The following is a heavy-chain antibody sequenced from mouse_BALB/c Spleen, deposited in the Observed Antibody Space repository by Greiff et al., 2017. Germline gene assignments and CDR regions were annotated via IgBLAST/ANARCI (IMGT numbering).Heavy chain of an antibody. D-gene: IGHD2-14*01. J-gene: IGHJ3*01. CDR2: ILPGSGST. CDR1: GYTFSSYW. Sequence: VKLVESGAELAKPGASVKISCKATGYTFSSYWIEWVKQRPGHGLEWIGEILPGSGSTNYNEKFKGKATFTADTSSNTAYMQLSSLTSEDSAVYYCARRGLYYRYDQAWFAYWGQGTLVTVSA. CDR3: ARRGLYYRYDQAWFAY. V-gene: IGHV1-9*01.